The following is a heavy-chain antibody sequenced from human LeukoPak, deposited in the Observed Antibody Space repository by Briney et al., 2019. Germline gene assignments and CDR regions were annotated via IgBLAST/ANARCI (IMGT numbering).Heavy chain of an antibody. CDR1: GDSVNSGAYY. CDR3: ARAMSIAARLQTIFDY. V-gene: IGHV4-61*02. CDR2: IYPLETT. J-gene: IGHJ4*02. D-gene: IGHD6-6*01. Sequence: SQTLSLTCTVSGDSVNSGAYYWSWLRQPAGKEPEWIGRIYPLETTNYNPSLKSRVAISVDTSKNQFSLKLSSVTAADTAVYYCARAMSIAARLQTIFDYWGQGTLVTVSS.